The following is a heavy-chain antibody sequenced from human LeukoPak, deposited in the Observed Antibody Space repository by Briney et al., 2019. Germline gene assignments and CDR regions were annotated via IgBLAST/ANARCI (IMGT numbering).Heavy chain of an antibody. J-gene: IGHJ3*02. D-gene: IGHD2-21*01. CDR3: AREIVGTAGAFDI. CDR2: IYSGGGT. V-gene: IGHV3-53*01. Sequence: GALRLSCAASGFTVSTNYMSWVRQAPGKGLEWVSVIYSGGGTYYADSVKGRFTISRDNSKNTLYLQMNSLRAEDTAVYYCAREIVGTAGAFDIWGQGTMVTASS. CDR1: GFTVSTNY.